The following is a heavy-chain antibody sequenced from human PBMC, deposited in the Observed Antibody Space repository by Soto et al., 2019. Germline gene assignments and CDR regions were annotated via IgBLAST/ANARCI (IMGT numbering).Heavy chain of an antibody. V-gene: IGHV2-5*02. D-gene: IGHD2-21*02. J-gene: IGHJ6*02. CDR3: VQSRCGGDCLQSSSAHIYYGLDV. Sequence: QITLKESGPTLVKPTQTLTLTCTFSVSSLSTTGVGVGWIRQPPGKALEWLALIYWDDDKRYSPSLKSRLTITKDTSKNQVVLTMTNMDPVDTATYYCVQSRCGGDCLQSSSAHIYYGLDVWGQGTTVTVSS. CDR2: IYWDDDK. CDR1: VSSLSTTGVG.